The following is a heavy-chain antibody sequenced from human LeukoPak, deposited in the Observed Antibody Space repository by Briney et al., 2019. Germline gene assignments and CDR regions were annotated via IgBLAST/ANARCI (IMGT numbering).Heavy chain of an antibody. Sequence: ASVKVSCKASGYTFTGYYMHWVGHAPGQGLEWMGWINPNSGGTNYAQKFQGRVTMTRDTSISTAYMELSRLRSDDTAVYYCARARFSRLSLLDPWGQGTLVTVSS. J-gene: IGHJ5*02. CDR3: ARARFSRLSLLDP. D-gene: IGHD3-3*01. V-gene: IGHV1-2*02. CDR1: GYTFTGYY. CDR2: INPNSGGT.